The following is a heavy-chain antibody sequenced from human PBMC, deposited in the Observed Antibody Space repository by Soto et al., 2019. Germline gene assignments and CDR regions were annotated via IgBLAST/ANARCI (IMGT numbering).Heavy chain of an antibody. CDR2: INPDGNVG. CDR1: GFTFSTYW. V-gene: IGHV3-7*03. J-gene: IGHJ4*02. CDR3: AGWGGHDYNY. Sequence: GGSLRLSGVVSGFTFSTYWINWVRQAPWKGLEWVANINPDGNVGTYVDSVRGRFTTSRDNAKNSLYLQMNSLRADDTAVYFCAGWGGHDYNYWGQGIMLTFCS. D-gene: IGHD4-4*01.